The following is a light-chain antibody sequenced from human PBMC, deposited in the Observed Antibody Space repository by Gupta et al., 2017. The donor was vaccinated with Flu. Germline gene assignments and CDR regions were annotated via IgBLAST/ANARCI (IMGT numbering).Light chain of an antibody. J-gene: IGKJ2*01. Sequence: EIVMTQSPATLSVSPGERATLSCRASQSVSNNLAWYQQKPGQAPRLLFYGVSTRATGIPARFSGSGSGTEFTLTISSLQSEDFAVYYCQQYNNWPMYTFGQGTKLEIK. CDR2: GVS. CDR3: QQYNNWPMYT. V-gene: IGKV3-15*01. CDR1: QSVSNN.